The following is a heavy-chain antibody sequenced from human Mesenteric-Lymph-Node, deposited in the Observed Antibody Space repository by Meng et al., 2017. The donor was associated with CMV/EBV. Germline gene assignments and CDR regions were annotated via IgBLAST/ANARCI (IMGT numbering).Heavy chain of an antibody. Sequence: QVQLQQWGAGLLKPSETLSLTCAVYGGSFSGYYWSWIRQPPGKGLEWIGEINHNGVPNYNTSLKSRVTISLDRSKNQFSLKLSSVTAEDTAVYYCARGSDIPVNNYWGQGTLVTVSS. D-gene: IGHD2-15*01. CDR1: GGSFSGYY. CDR3: ARGSDIPVNNY. J-gene: IGHJ4*02. CDR2: INHNGVP. V-gene: IGHV4-34*01.